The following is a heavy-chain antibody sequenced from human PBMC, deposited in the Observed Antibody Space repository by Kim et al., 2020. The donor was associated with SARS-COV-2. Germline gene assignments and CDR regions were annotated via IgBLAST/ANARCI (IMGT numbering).Heavy chain of an antibody. D-gene: IGHD2-2*01. CDR1: GFIFSSYG. J-gene: IGHJ4*02. V-gene: IGHV3-33*06. CDR3: ANGGSSSSWSLLC. CDR2: IWYDGSQI. Sequence: GGSLRLSCAASGFIFSSYGMHWVRQAPGKGLEWVAVIWYDGSQIYYVDSVKGRFTISRDNSKNTLYLQMNSLRAEDTAVYYCANGGSSSSWSLLCWGEGALVIVSS.